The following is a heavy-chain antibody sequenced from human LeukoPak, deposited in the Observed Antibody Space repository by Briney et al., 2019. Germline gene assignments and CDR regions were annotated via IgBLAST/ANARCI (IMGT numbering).Heavy chain of an antibody. D-gene: IGHD6-19*01. J-gene: IGHJ4*02. Sequence: HAGGSLRLSCAASGFTFSNYAMSWVRQAPGKGLEWVSAISGSGGSTYYADSVKGRFTISRDNSKNTLYLQMNSLRAEDTAVYYCAKDLDSGWGHLVFDYWGQGTLVTVSS. CDR2: ISGSGGST. CDR1: GFTFSNYA. CDR3: AKDLDSGWGHLVFDY. V-gene: IGHV3-23*01.